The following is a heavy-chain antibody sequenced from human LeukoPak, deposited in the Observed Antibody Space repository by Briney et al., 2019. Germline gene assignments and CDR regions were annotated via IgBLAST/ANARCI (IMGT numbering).Heavy chain of an antibody. D-gene: IGHD3-3*01. V-gene: IGHV1-2*02. Sequence: ASVKVSCKASGYTFTGYYMHWVRQAPGQGGEGMGWINPNSGGTNYAQKFQGRVTMTRDTSISTAYMELSRLRSDDTAVYYCARDLLATYYDFWSGLGGNWFDPWGQGTLVTVSS. J-gene: IGHJ5*02. CDR3: ARDLLATYYDFWSGLGGNWFDP. CDR2: INPNSGGT. CDR1: GYTFTGYY.